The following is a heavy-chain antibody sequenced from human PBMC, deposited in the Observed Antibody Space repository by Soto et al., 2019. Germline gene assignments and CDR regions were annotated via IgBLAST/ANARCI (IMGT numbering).Heavy chain of an antibody. CDR3: ARGYSGYAFCDY. CDR1: GFTFSSYG. CDR2: ISNDGSNK. D-gene: IGHD5-12*01. V-gene: IGHV3-30*19. J-gene: IGHJ4*02. Sequence: QVQLVESGGGVVQPGRSLRLSCAASGFTFSSYGMHWVRQAPGKGLEWVAVISNDGSNKYYADSVKGRFTITRDNSKNTLQLQMNSLRPEDTAVYYCARGYSGYAFCDYWGQGTLVTVSS.